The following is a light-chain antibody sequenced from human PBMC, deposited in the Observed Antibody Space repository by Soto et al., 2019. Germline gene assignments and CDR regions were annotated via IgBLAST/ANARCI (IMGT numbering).Light chain of an antibody. CDR1: QSVSRNY. CDR2: GAS. J-gene: IGKJ1*01. V-gene: IGKV3-20*01. CDR3: QQYGSAPST. Sequence: EIVMTQSPATLSVSPGQRASLSCRASQSVSRNYLTWYQQKPGQAPRLLIFGASSRATGIPDRFSGSGSGTDFTLTISRLEPEDFAVYYCQQYGSAPSTFGQGTKVDIK.